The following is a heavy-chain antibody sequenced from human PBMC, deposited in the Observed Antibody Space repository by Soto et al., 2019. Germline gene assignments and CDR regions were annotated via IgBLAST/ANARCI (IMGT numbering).Heavy chain of an antibody. V-gene: IGHV3-74*01. CDR3: TRVRSGYSDGADY. D-gene: IGHD5-18*01. CDR2: ISIDGNSI. Sequence: PGGSLRLSCAASGFTFSDYRMHWVRQAPGKGLVWVARISIDGNSISYADSVKGRFTISGXXAXXTXXLLXNXXRAXDTAVYYCTRVRSGYSDGADYWGQGTLVNVSS. J-gene: IGHJ4*02. CDR1: GFTFSDYR.